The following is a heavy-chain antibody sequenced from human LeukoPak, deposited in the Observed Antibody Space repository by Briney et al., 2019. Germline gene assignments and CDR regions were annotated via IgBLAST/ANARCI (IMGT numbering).Heavy chain of an antibody. J-gene: IGHJ4*02. V-gene: IGHV3-23*01. CDR3: AKEAGYSGYDYPDY. Sequence: GGSLRLSCAASGFTFSSYALSWVRQAPGKGLEWGSGISGSGYSRNYADSVKGRFTISRDNSKNTLYLQMNSLRVEDTAVYYCAKEAGYSGYDYPDYWGQGTLVTVPS. D-gene: IGHD5-12*01. CDR1: GFTFSSYA. CDR2: ISGSGYSR.